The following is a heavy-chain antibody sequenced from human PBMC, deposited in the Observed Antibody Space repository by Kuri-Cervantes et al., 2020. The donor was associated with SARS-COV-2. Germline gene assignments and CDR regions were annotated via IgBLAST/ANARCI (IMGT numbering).Heavy chain of an antibody. D-gene: IGHD2-21*01. CDR3: AKEYSDYYMDV. CDR1: GFSLSRYT. V-gene: IGHV3-21*01. Sequence: ETLSLTCAASGFSLSRYTMNWVRQAPGKALEWVSSISGSGSYIYYADSMKGRFTISKDNSKNTLYLQMNSLRAEDTAVYYCAKEYSDYYMDVWGKGTTVTVSS. J-gene: IGHJ6*03. CDR2: ISGSGSYI.